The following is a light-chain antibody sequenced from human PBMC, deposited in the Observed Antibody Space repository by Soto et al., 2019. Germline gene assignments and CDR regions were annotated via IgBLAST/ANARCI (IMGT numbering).Light chain of an antibody. CDR1: SSDIGGYDF. CDR3: SSYTITATRV. V-gene: IGLV2-14*01. J-gene: IGLJ1*01. Sequence: QAVVTQPASVSGSPGQSITISCTGTSSDIGGYDFVSWYQQHPGKAPKLMIYEVYNRPSGVSNRFSGSKSGYTASLTISGLRAEDEADYYCSSYTITATRVFGTGTKLTVL. CDR2: EVY.